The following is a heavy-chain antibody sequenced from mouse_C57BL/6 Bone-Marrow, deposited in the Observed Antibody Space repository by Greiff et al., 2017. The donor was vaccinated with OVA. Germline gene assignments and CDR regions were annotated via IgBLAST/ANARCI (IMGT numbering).Heavy chain of an antibody. CDR1: GYTFTDYY. D-gene: IGHD2-5*01. CDR3: ARGDRIVTLDY. CDR2: INPYNGGT. J-gene: IGHJ2*01. V-gene: IGHV1-19*01. Sequence: VQLQQSGPVLVKPGASVKMSCKASGYTFTDYYMNWVKQSHGKSLEWIGVINPYNGGTSYNQKFKGKATLTVDKSSSTAYMELNSLTSEDSAVYDCARGDRIVTLDYWGQGTTLTVSS.